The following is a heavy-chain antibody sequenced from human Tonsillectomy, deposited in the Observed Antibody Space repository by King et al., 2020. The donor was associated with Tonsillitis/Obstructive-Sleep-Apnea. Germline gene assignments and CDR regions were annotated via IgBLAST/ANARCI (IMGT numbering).Heavy chain of an antibody. CDR1: GFTFGSNY. CDR3: AGGGLCSRGRCNSIMFNY. D-gene: IGHD2-15*01. J-gene: IGHJ4*02. CDR2: ISSSSSTT. Sequence: VQLVQSGGHLVQPGGSLRLSCAASGFTFGSNYMSWVRQAPGKGLEWVSYISSSSSTTYYSDSVKGRFTISRDNARNSLYLQMNSLRDDDTAVYYCAGGGLCSRGRCNSIMFNYWGQGALVTVSS. V-gene: IGHV3-48*02.